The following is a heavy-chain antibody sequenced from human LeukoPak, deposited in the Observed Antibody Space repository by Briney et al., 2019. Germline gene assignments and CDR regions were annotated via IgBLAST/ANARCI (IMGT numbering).Heavy chain of an antibody. CDR1: GYACTVYY. V-gene: IGHV1-2*02. CDR3: ARAVVQLWLGFDP. Sequence: SVKLSCNASGYACTVYYMHWVRNGPGQGLEWMGWINPNSGGTNYAQKFQGRVTMTRDTSISTAYMELSRLRSDDTAVYYCARAVVQLWLGFDPWGQGTLVTVSS. D-gene: IGHD5-18*01. CDR2: INPNSGGT. J-gene: IGHJ5*02.